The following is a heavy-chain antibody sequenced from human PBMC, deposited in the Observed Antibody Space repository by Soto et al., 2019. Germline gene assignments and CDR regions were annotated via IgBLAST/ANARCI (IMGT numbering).Heavy chain of an antibody. V-gene: IGHV4-39*01. D-gene: IGHD3-3*01. CDR1: GGSISSSSYY. CDR2: IYYSGST. CDR3: ARQPPGEQYDFWSGYQGENWFDP. Sequence: QLQLQESGPGLVKPSETLSLTCTVSGGSISSSSYYWGWIRQPPGKGLEWIGSIYYSGSTYYNPSLKSRVTISVDTSKNQFSLKLSSVTAADTAVYYCARQPPGEQYDFWSGYQGENWFDPWGQGTLVTVSS. J-gene: IGHJ5*02.